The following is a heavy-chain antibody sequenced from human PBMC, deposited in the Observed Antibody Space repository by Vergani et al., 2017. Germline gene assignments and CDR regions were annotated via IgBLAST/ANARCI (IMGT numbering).Heavy chain of an antibody. CDR2: IYYSGST. D-gene: IGHD3-3*01. J-gene: IGHJ5*02. V-gene: IGHV4-39*07. CDR3: ARESRFGVVILPAGWFDP. CDR1: GGSISSSSYY. Sequence: QLQLQESGPGLVKPSETLSLTCTVSGGSISSSSYYWGWIRQPPGKGLEWIGSIYYSGSTYYNPSLKSRVTISVDTSKNQFSLKLSSVTAADTAVYYCARESRFGVVILPAGWFDPWGQGTLVTVSS.